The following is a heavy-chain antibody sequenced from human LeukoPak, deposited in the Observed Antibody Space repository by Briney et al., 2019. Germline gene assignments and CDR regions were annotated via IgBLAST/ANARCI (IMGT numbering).Heavy chain of an antibody. CDR2: IYHSGST. Sequence: SETLSLTCAVSGYSISSGYYWGWIRQPPGKGLEWIGSIYHSGSTYYNPSLKSRVTISVDTSKNQFSLKLSSVTAADTAVYYCARLGRWLHRVDYWAREPWSPSPQ. CDR1: GYSISSGYY. V-gene: IGHV4-38-2*01. CDR3: ARLGRWLHRVDY. J-gene: IGHJ4*02. D-gene: IGHD5-24*01.